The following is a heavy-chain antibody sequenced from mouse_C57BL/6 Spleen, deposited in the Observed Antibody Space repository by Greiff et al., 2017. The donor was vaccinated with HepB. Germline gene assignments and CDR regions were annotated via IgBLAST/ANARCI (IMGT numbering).Heavy chain of an antibody. CDR2: IYPGDGDT. CDR3: ARGGITTEPFAY. D-gene: IGHD1-1*01. Sequence: VQLQQSGPELVKPGASVKISCKASGYAFSSSWMNWVKQRPGKGLEWIGRIYPGDGDTNYNGKFKGKATLTADKSSSTAYMQLSSLTSEDSAVYCCARGGITTEPFAYWGQGTLVTVSA. CDR1: GYAFSSSW. J-gene: IGHJ3*01. V-gene: IGHV1-82*01.